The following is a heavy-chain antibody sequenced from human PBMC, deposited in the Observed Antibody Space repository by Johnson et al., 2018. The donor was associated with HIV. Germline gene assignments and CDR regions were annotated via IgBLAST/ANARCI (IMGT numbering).Heavy chain of an antibody. CDR1: GFTVSSNY. V-gene: IGHV3-53*01. CDR2: IYSGGST. J-gene: IGHJ3*01. CDR3: ARGVRGVIID. Sequence: VQLVESGGGLIQTGGSLRLSCAASGFTVSSNYMSWVRQAPGKGLEWVSVIYSGGSTYYADAVKGSFAISRDSSKNTVYLQMKNLGAEDTAVYNCARGVRGVIIDWGQGTMVAVSS. D-gene: IGHD3-10*01.